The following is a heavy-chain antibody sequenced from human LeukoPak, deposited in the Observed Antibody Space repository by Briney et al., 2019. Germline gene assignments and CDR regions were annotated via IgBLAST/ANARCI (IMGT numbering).Heavy chain of an antibody. D-gene: IGHD3-10*01. CDR3: ARGSGWFGELPIQNWFDP. V-gene: IGHV1-8*03. CDR1: GYTFTSYG. J-gene: IGHJ5*02. Sequence: GASVKVSCKASGYTFTSYGISWVRQAPGQGLEWMGWMNPNSGNTGYAQKFQGRVTITRNTSISTAYMELSSLRSEDTAVYYCARGSGWFGELPIQNWFDPWGQGTLVTVSS. CDR2: MNPNSGNT.